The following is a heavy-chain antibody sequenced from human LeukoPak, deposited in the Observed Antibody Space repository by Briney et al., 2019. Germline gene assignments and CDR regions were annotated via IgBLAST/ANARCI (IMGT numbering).Heavy chain of an antibody. CDR2: IYTSGST. Sequence: PSETLSLTCTVSGGSISSYYWSWIRQPAGKGLEWIGRIYTSGSTNYNPSLKSRVTMSVDTSKNQFSLKLSSVTAADTAVYYCARDRVIDYGDPYYYYMDVWGKGTTVTVSS. D-gene: IGHD4-17*01. V-gene: IGHV4-4*07. CDR1: GGSISSYY. CDR3: ARDRVIDYGDPYYYYMDV. J-gene: IGHJ6*03.